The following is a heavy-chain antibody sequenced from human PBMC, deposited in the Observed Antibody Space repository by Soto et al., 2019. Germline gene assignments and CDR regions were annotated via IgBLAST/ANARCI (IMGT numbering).Heavy chain of an antibody. D-gene: IGHD3-9*01. CDR1: GFTFSSYA. J-gene: IGHJ4*02. CDR3: ARTPGRDILTGYNRFDY. V-gene: IGHV3-30*04. Sequence: GESLKISCAASGFTFSSYAMHWVRQAPGKGLEWVAVISYDGSNKYYADSVKGRFTISRDNSKNTLYLQMNSLRAEDTAVYYCARTPGRDILTGYNRFDYWGQGTLVTVSS. CDR2: ISYDGSNK.